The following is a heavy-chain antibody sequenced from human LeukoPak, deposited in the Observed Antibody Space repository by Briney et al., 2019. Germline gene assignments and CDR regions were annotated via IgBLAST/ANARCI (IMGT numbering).Heavy chain of an antibody. Sequence: PGGSLRLSCAASGFTVSSNYMSWVRQAPGEGLEWVSVIYSGGSTYYADSVKGRFTISRDNSKNTLYLQMSSLRAEDTAVYYCASRSVVTLAMDYWGQGTLVTVSS. CDR3: ASRSVVTLAMDY. CDR1: GFTVSSNY. J-gene: IGHJ4*02. CDR2: IYSGGST. D-gene: IGHD4-23*01. V-gene: IGHV3-66*01.